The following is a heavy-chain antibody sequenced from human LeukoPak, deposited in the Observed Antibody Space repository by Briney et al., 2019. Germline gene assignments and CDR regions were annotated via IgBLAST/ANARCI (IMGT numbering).Heavy chain of an antibody. CDR3: ARVSRGDDAFDI. CDR2: ISSSSSTI. V-gene: IGHV3-11*04. D-gene: IGHD3-3*01. CDR1: GFTFSDYY. J-gene: IGHJ3*02. Sequence: GGSLRLSCAASGFTFSDYYMSWIRQAPGKGVEWGSYISSSSSTIYYADSVKGRFTISRDNAKDPLYLQMNSLRAEDTAVYYCARVSRGDDAFDIWGQGTMVTVSS.